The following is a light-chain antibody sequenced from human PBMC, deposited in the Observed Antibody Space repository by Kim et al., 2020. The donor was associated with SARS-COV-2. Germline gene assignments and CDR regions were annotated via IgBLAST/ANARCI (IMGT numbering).Light chain of an antibody. Sequence: VSPGQTASITCSGDKLGDKYACWYQQKPCQSPVLVIYQDSKRPSGIPERFSGSNSGNTATLTISGTQAMDEADYYCQAWDSSTVVFGGGTQLIVL. J-gene: IGLJ2*01. CDR3: QAWDSSTVV. V-gene: IGLV3-1*01. CDR2: QDS. CDR1: KLGDKY.